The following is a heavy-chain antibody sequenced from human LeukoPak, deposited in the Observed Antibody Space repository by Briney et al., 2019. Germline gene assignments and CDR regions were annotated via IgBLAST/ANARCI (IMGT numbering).Heavy chain of an antibody. V-gene: IGHV4-39*07. Sequence: SETLSLTCTVSGGSISSSSYYWGWIRQPPGKGLEWIGSIYYSGSTYYNPSLNSRVTISVDTSKNQFSLKLSSVTAADTAVYYCARLCIAAAGSYYFDYWGQGTLVTVSS. CDR3: ARLCIAAAGSYYFDY. J-gene: IGHJ4*02. CDR1: GGSISSSSYY. D-gene: IGHD6-13*01. CDR2: IYYSGST.